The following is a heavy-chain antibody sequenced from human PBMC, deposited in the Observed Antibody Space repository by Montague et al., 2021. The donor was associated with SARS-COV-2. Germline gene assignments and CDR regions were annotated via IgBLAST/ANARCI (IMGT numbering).Heavy chain of an antibody. CDR3: ARGDRHWYFDL. V-gene: IGHV3-30-3*01. CDR2: VSDDGSKK. J-gene: IGHJ2*01. Sequence: SLRLSCAASGFTFSYNAMHWVRQAPGKGLEWVAVVSDDGSKKSYADSVKGRFIISRDNSKNTLDLQMNSLTAEDTAVYYCARGDRHWYFDLWGRGTQLTVSS. CDR1: GFTFSYNA.